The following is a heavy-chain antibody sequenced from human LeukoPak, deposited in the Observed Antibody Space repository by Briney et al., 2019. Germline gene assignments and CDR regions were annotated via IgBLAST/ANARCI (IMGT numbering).Heavy chain of an antibody. CDR2: ISSSGSTI. CDR3: ARDSRLRWKGYYFDY. V-gene: IGHV3-48*03. D-gene: IGHD4-23*01. CDR1: GFTFSSYE. J-gene: IGHJ4*02. Sequence: GGSLRLSCAASGFTFSSYEMNWVRQAPGKGLEWVSYISSSGSTIYYADSVKGRFTISRDNAKNSLYLQMNSLRAEDTAVYYCARDSRLRWKGYYFDYWGQGTLVTVSS.